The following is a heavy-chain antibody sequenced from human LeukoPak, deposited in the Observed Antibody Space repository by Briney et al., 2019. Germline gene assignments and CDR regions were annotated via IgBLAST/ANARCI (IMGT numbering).Heavy chain of an antibody. Sequence: PSQTLSLTCTVSGGSISSGGYYWSWIRQPPGKGLEWIGYIYHSGSTYYNPSLKSRVTISVDRSKNQFSLKLSSVTAADTAVYYCARSELLWFGKVNSGFDFWGQGTLVTVSS. CDR3: ARSELLWFGKVNSGFDF. CDR1: GGSISSGGYY. CDR2: IYHSGST. D-gene: IGHD3-10*01. V-gene: IGHV4-30-2*01. J-gene: IGHJ4*02.